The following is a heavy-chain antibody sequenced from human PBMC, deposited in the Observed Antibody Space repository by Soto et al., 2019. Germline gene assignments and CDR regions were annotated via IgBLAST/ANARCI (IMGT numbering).Heavy chain of an antibody. Sequence: EVQLLESGGDLVQPGGSLRLSCAASGFTFSNYAMSWVRQAPGKGLEWVSTISDTGDSTYYADSVRGRFTISRDNSKNTLYRQMVSLRAEDTAVFFCAKSPLSRNPHLTLTTCFDYWGQGALVTVSS. V-gene: IGHV3-23*01. CDR2: ISDTGDST. D-gene: IGHD4-17*01. J-gene: IGHJ4*02. CDR1: GFTFSNYA. CDR3: AKSPLSRNPHLTLTTCFDY.